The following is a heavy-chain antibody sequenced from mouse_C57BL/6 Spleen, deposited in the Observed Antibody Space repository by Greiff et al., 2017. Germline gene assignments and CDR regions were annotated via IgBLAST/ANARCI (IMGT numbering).Heavy chain of an antibody. D-gene: IGHD1-1*01. CDR2: ISSGGDYI. Sequence: EVNLVESGEGLVKPGGSLKLSCAASGFTFSSYAMSWVRQTPEKRLEWVAYISSGGDYIYYADTVKGRFTISRDNARNTLYLQMSSLKSEDTAMYYCTRGNYGSSSRYFDVWGTGTTVTVSS. CDR3: TRGNYGSSSRYFDV. V-gene: IGHV5-9-1*02. CDR1: GFTFSSYA. J-gene: IGHJ1*03.